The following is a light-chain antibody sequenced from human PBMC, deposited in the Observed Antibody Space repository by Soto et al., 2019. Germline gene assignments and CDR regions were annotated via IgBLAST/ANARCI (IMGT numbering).Light chain of an antibody. CDR2: GAS. V-gene: IGKV3-20*01. CDR1: QSVTSNY. J-gene: IGKJ1*01. CDR3: QHYVTSLTT. Sequence: EIVWTQSPGTLSLSPGERATLSCGASQSVTSNYLAWYQQKPGQAPRLLIFGASIRVKGIPDRFIGSGSGTDFTLTIIRLEPEDFAVYYCQHYVTSLTTFGQGTKVEVK.